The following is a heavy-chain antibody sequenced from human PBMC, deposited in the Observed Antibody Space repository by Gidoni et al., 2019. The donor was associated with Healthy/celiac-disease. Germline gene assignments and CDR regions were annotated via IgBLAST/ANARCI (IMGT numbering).Heavy chain of an antibody. D-gene: IGHD6-19*01. CDR3: ARLRRIAVAGTREYNWFDP. V-gene: IGHV4-34*01. CDR1: GGSFSGYY. CDR2: INHSGST. Sequence: QVQLQQWGAGLLKPSETLSLTCAVYGGSFSGYYWSWIRQPPGKGLEWIEEINHSGSTNYNPSLKSRVTISVDTSKNQFSLKLSSVTAADAAVYYCARLRRIAVAGTREYNWFDPWGQGTLVTVSS. J-gene: IGHJ5*02.